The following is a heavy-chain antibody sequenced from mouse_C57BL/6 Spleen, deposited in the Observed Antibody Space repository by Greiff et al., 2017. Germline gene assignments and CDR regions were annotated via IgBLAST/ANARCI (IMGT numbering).Heavy chain of an antibody. CDR2: IDPSDSDT. D-gene: IGHD2-12*01. Sequence: QVQLQQPGAELVRPGSSVKLSCKASGYTFTSYWMHWVKQRPIQGLEWIGNIDPSDSDTHYNQKFKDKATLTVDKSSSTAYMQLSSLTSEDSAVYYCARRRLVYYSTDYYAIDYWGQGTSVTVSS. CDR1: GYTFTSYW. CDR3: ARRRLVYYSTDYYAIDY. J-gene: IGHJ4*01. V-gene: IGHV1-52*01.